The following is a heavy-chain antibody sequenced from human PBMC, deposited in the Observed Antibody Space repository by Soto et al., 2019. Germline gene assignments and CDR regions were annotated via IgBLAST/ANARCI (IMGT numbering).Heavy chain of an antibody. CDR1: GFTFDDYA. J-gene: IGHJ6*03. D-gene: IGHD4-17*01. Sequence: GGSLRLSCAASGFTFDDYAMHWVRQAPGKGLEWVSGISWNSGSIGYADSVKGRFTISRDNAKNSLYLQMNSLRAEDTALYYCAKAGAYGDYGNYYYYMDVWGKGTTVTVSS. V-gene: IGHV3-9*01. CDR2: ISWNSGSI. CDR3: AKAGAYGDYGNYYYYMDV.